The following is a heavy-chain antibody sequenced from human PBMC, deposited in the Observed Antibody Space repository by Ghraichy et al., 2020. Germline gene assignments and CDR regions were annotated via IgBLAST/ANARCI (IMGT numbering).Heavy chain of an antibody. D-gene: IGHD6-13*01. CDR1: GFTFSSYS. J-gene: IGHJ4*02. CDR3: AREAYSSSWYAIDY. CDR2: ISSSSSTT. V-gene: IGHV3-48*02. Sequence: GGSLRLSCAASGFTFSSYSMNWVRQAPGKGLEWVSYISSSSSTTYYADSVKGRFTISRDNAKNSLYLQMNSLRDEDTAVYYCAREAYSSSWYAIDYWGQGTLVTVSS.